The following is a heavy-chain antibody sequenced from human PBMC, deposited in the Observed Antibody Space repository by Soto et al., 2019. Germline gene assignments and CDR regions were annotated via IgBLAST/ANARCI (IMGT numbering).Heavy chain of an antibody. D-gene: IGHD2-15*01. V-gene: IGHV4-34*01. Sequence: SETLSLTCAVYGGSFSGYYWSWIRQPPGKGLEWIGEINHSGSTNYNPSLKSRVTISVDKSKNQFSLKLSSVTAADTAVYYCARGPLVVVVAATPHGHFQHWGQGTLVTVSS. CDR1: GGSFSGYY. CDR3: ARGPLVVVVAATPHGHFQH. J-gene: IGHJ1*01. CDR2: INHSGST.